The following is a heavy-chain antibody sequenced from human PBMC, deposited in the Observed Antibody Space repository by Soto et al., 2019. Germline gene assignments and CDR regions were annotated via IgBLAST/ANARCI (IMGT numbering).Heavy chain of an antibody. V-gene: IGHV3-23*01. CDR1: GFTFSSYA. D-gene: IGHD3-10*01. J-gene: IGHJ4*02. Sequence: GGSLRLSGAASGFTFSSYAMSWVRQAPGKGLEWVSAISGSGGSTYYADSVKGRFTISRDNSKNTLYLQMNSLRAEDTAVYYCATMVRGVIKALDYWGQGTLVTVSS. CDR3: ATMVRGVIKALDY. CDR2: ISGSGGST.